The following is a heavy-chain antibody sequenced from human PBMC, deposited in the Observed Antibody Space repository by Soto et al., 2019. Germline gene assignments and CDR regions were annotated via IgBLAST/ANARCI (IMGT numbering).Heavy chain of an antibody. D-gene: IGHD3-3*01. V-gene: IGHV4-34*01. J-gene: IGHJ3*02. CDR1: GGSFSGYY. CDR3: ARLALRFHGAFDI. CDR2: INHSGST. Sequence: QVQLQQWGAGLLKPSETLSLTCAVYGGSFSGYYWSWIRQPPGTGLEWIGEINHSGSTNYNPSLMSRVTISVDTSKNQFSLKLSSVTAADTAVYYCARLALRFHGAFDIWGQGTMVTVSS.